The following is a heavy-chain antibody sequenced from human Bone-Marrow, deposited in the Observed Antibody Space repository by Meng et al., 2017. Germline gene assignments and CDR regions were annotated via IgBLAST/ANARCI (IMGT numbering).Heavy chain of an antibody. D-gene: IGHD3-22*01. Sequence: QGQLQRWGAGLLKPSETLSLTCAVYGGSFSGYYWSWIRQPPGKGLEWIGEINHSGSTNYNPSLKSRVTISVDTSKNQFSLKLSSVTAADTAVYYCARARLYYYDSSGYPSYFDYWGQGTLVTVSS. J-gene: IGHJ4*02. CDR1: GGSFSGYY. CDR3: ARARLYYYDSSGYPSYFDY. V-gene: IGHV4-34*01. CDR2: INHSGST.